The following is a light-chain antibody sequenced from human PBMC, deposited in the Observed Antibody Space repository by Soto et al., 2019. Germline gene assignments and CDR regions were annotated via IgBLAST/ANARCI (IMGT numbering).Light chain of an antibody. Sequence: DIQMTQSPSSLSASVGDTVTITCRASQDIINHLAWYQQRPGKVPNLLIYGASTLHSGVPSRFRGSGSATHFTLTISSLQPEDVATYYCQNYRLALGTFGRGTRLEIK. CDR3: QNYRLALGT. V-gene: IGKV1-27*01. J-gene: IGKJ5*01. CDR1: QDIINH. CDR2: GAS.